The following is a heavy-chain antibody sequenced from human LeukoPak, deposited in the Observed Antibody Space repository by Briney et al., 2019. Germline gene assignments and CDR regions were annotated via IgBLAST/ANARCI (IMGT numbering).Heavy chain of an antibody. V-gene: IGHV3-66*01. CDR3: ARSPYSSSWYEY. CDR2: IYSGGST. J-gene: IGHJ4*02. Sequence: GGSLRLSCAASGFTVGNNYMSSVRQAPGKGLEWVSVIYSGGSTFYADSVKGRFTISRDNSKNTLYLQMNSLRAEDTAVYYCARSPYSSSWYEYWGQGTLVTVSS. D-gene: IGHD6-13*01. CDR1: GFTVGNNY.